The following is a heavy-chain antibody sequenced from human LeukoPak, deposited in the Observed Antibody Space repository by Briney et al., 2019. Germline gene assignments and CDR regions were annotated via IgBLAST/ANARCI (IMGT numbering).Heavy chain of an antibody. J-gene: IGHJ3*02. CDR3: ARDPDCTNGVCLNPVGAFDI. V-gene: IGHV1-69*05. Sequence: ASVKVSCKASGGTFSSYAISCVRQAPGQGLEWMGRIIPIFGTANYAQKFQGRVTITTDESTSTAYMELSSLRSEDTAVYYCARDPDCTNGVCLNPVGAFDIWGQGTMVTVSS. CDR2: IIPIFGTA. D-gene: IGHD2-8*01. CDR1: GGTFSSYA.